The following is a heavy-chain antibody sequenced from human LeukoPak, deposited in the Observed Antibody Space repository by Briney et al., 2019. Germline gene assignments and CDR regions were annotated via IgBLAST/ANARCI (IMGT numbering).Heavy chain of an antibody. D-gene: IGHD2-2*01. J-gene: IGHJ5*02. Sequence: ASVKVSCKASGYTFTSDGISWVRQASGQGLEWMGWISAYNGNTSYAQKFQDRVTMTTDTSTSTAYMEMRSLRSDDTAVYYCAKVGLPSPPDTWGQGTLVTVSS. CDR1: GYTFTSDG. CDR3: AKVGLPSPPDT. CDR2: ISAYNGNT. V-gene: IGHV1-18*01.